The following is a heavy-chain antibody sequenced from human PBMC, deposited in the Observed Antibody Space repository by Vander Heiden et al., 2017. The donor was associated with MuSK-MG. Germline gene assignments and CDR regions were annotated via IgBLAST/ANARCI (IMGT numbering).Heavy chain of an antibody. V-gene: IGHV3-49*03. CDR3: TRRSYDILTGYPTGAFDI. D-gene: IGHD3-9*01. J-gene: IGHJ3*02. Sequence: EVHLVESGGGLVQPGRSLRLSCAGSGFTFGEYAMSWFRQAPGKGLEWLSCIRSKAYGGTTEYAASVKGRFTISRDDSKSIAYLQMSSLKTEDTAVYYCTRRSYDILTGYPTGAFDIWGQGTMVTVSS. CDR2: IRSKAYGGTT. CDR1: GFTFGEYA.